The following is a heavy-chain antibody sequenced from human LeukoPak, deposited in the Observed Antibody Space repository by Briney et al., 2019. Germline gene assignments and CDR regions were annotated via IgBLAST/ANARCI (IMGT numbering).Heavy chain of an antibody. Sequence: SETLSLTCAVYGGSFSGYYWSWIRQPPGKELEWIGEINHSGSTNYNPSLKSRVTISVDTSKNQFSLKLSSVTAADTAVYYCARGRTRVNWFDPWGQGTLVTVSS. V-gene: IGHV4-34*01. CDR1: GGSFSGYY. J-gene: IGHJ5*02. CDR2: INHSGST. D-gene: IGHD1-14*01. CDR3: ARGRTRVNWFDP.